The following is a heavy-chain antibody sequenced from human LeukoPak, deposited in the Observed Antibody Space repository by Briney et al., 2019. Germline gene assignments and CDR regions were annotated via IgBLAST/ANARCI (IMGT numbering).Heavy chain of an antibody. D-gene: IGHD3-22*01. Sequence: QPGGSLRLSCAASGFTFSSYWMHWVRQAPGKGLVWVSRIYSDGSSTSYAASVKGRFTIYRDNAKNTLYLQMNSLRAEDTAVYYCARASLDSSGYSSPLLHFDYWGQGTLVTVSS. CDR3: ARASLDSSGYSSPLLHFDY. V-gene: IGHV3-74*01. J-gene: IGHJ4*02. CDR2: IYSDGSST. CDR1: GFTFSSYW.